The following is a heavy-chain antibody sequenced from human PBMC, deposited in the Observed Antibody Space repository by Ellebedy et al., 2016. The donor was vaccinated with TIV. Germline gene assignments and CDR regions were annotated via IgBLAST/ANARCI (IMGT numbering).Heavy chain of an antibody. V-gene: IGHV4-39*07. J-gene: IGHJ4*02. CDR2: IYYSGIT. CDR3: ASDPGNLYFSVSSPYNFDY. D-gene: IGHD1-26*01. Sequence: GSLRLSCTVSGDSISNRRSYWGWIRQPPGKGLEWIGSIYYSGITYFNPSLKSRVTISVDTSKNQFSLKMSAVTAADTAVYDFASDPGNLYFSVSSPYNFDYWGQGTLVTVSS. CDR1: GDSISNRRSY.